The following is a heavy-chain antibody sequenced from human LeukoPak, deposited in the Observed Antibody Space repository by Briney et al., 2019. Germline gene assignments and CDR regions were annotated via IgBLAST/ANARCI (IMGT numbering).Heavy chain of an antibody. CDR1: TFTFSDYA. D-gene: IGHD5-12*01. J-gene: IGHJ4*02. CDR2: IRYDGSNT. V-gene: IGHV3-30*02. CDR3: AKDPRYSAYGFDY. Sequence: GGSLRLSCEASTFTFSDYAMHWVRQAPGKGLEWVAFIRYDGSNTYYADYAKGRFTISRDNSKNTLYLQMDSLRAEDTAVYYCAKDPRYSAYGFDYWGQGTLVTVSS.